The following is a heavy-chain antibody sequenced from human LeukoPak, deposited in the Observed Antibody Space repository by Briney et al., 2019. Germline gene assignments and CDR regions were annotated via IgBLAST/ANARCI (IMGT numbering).Heavy chain of an antibody. CDR1: GGTFSSYA. CDR2: MNPNSGNT. D-gene: IGHD2/OR15-2a*01. V-gene: IGHV1-8*03. J-gene: IGHJ4*02. CDR3: ARSNFYPNYYFDY. Sequence: ASVKVSCKASGGTFSSYAISWVRQAPGQGLEWMGWMNPNSGNTGYAQKFQGRVTITRNTSISTAYMELSSLRSEDTAVYYCARSNFYPNYYFDYWGQGTLVTVSS.